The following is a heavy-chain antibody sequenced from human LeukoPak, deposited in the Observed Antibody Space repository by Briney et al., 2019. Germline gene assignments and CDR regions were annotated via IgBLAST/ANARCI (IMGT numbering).Heavy chain of an antibody. CDR3: ARVNYDYVWGSYRGANWFDR. J-gene: IGHJ5*02. Sequence: GGSLRLSCAASGFTFSSYWMSWVRQAPGKGLEWVANIKQDGSEKYYVDSVKGRFTISRDNAKNSLYLQMNSLRAEDTAVYYCARVNYDYVWGSYRGANWFDRWGQGTLVTVSS. CDR2: IKQDGSEK. CDR1: GFTFSSYW. V-gene: IGHV3-7*01. D-gene: IGHD3-16*02.